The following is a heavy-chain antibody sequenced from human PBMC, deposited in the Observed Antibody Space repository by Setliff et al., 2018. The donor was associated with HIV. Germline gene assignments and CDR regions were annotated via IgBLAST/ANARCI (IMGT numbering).Heavy chain of an antibody. CDR2: IKQDGSEK. J-gene: IGHJ4*02. D-gene: IGHD3-22*01. V-gene: IGHV3-7*05. Sequence: GGSLRLSCAASGFTFSTYWMSWVRQAPGKGLEWVANIKQDGSEKNYMDSVKGRFTISRDNAKNSLYLQMNSLRAEDTAVYYCAIDFPASAFYLSSALLTNCWGQGTLVTVSS. CDR1: GFTFSTYW. CDR3: AIDFPASAFYLSSALLTNC.